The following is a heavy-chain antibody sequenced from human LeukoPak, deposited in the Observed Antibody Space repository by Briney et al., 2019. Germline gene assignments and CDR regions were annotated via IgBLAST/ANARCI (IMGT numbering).Heavy chain of an antibody. CDR1: GYSFTSYW. J-gene: IGHJ6*02. Sequence: GESLKISCKGSGYSFTSYWIGWVRQMPGKGLEWMGIIYPGDSDTRYSPSFQGQVTISADKSISTAYLQWSSLKASDTAMYYCARSSSQYYYYYYGMGVWGQGTTVTVSS. V-gene: IGHV5-51*01. CDR3: ARSSSQYYYYYYGMGV. D-gene: IGHD2-2*01. CDR2: IYPGDSDT.